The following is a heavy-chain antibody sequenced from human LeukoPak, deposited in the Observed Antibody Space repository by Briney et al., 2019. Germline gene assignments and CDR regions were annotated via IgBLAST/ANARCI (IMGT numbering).Heavy chain of an antibody. CDR3: AKVSRYCSSTSCPPDPFDY. J-gene: IGHJ4*02. Sequence: GGSLRLSCAASGFTFSSYGMHWVRQAPGKGLEWVAVISYDGSNKYYADSVKGRFTISRDNSKNTLYLQMNSLRAEDTAVYYCAKVSRYCSSTSCPPDPFDYWGRGTLVTVSS. CDR2: ISYDGSNK. V-gene: IGHV3-30*18. D-gene: IGHD2-2*01. CDR1: GFTFSSYG.